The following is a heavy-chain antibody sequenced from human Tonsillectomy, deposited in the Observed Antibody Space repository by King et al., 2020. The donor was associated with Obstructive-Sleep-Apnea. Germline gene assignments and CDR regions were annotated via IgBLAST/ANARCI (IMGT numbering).Heavy chain of an antibody. CDR1: GFTFSSYD. D-gene: IGHD2-21*02. V-gene: IGHV3-13*01. CDR2: IGTAGDT. Sequence: VQLVESGGGLVQPGGSLRLSCAASGFTFSSYDMHWVRHATGKGLEWVSAIGTAGDTYYPGSVKGRFTISRENAKNSLYLQMNSLRAGDTAVYYCARVGGVTPYWYFDLWGRGTLVTVSS. J-gene: IGHJ2*01. CDR3: ARVGGVTPYWYFDL.